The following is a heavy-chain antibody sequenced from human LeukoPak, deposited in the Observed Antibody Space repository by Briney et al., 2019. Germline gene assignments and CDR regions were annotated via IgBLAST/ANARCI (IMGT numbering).Heavy chain of an antibody. CDR2: ISSSSTI. V-gene: IGHV3-48*01. CDR3: ARRGRGSSSFYFDY. D-gene: IGHD6-13*01. Sequence: GGSLRLSCAASGFTFSSYSMNWVCQAPGKGLEWVSYISSSSTIYYADSVKGRFTISRDNAKNSLYLQMNSLRAEDTAVYYCARRGRGSSSFYFDYWGQGTLVTVSS. J-gene: IGHJ4*02. CDR1: GFTFSSYS.